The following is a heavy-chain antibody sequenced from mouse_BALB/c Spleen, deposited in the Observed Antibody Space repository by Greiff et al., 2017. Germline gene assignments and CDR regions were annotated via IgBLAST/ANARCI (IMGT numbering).Heavy chain of an antibody. CDR2: IWAGGST. J-gene: IGHJ4*01. D-gene: IGHD1-1*01. Sequence: VKLMESGPGLVAPSQSLSITCTVSGFSLTSYGVHWVRQPPGKGLEWLGVIWAGGSTNYNSALMSRLSISKDNSKSQVFLKMNSLQTDDTAMYYCAREDYGSRGAMDYWGQGTSVTVSS. V-gene: IGHV2-9*02. CDR3: AREDYGSRGAMDY. CDR1: GFSLTSYG.